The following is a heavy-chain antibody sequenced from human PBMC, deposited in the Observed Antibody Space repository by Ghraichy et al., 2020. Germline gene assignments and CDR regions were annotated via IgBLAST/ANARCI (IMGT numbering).Heavy chain of an antibody. CDR3: AGATGFLIEY. J-gene: IGHJ4*02. V-gene: IGHV3-7*01. CDR1: GFTFSSFW. D-gene: IGHD3-9*01. CDR2: IRPDGSGE. Sequence: GGSLRLSCAATGFTFSSFWLNWVRRAPGKGLEWVANIRPDGSGEIYVDSVKGRFTISRDNAKNSLYLQMNGLRDDDTGVYYCAGATGFLIEYWGQGTLVTVSS.